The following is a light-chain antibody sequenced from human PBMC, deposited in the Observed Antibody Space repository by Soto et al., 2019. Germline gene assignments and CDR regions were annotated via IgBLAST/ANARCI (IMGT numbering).Light chain of an antibody. V-gene: IGKV1-39*01. CDR3: QQSYSTLRP. CDR1: QSISSY. J-gene: IGKJ4*01. CDR2: AAS. Sequence: SVSVYIAVVVAIISKASQSISSYLNWYQQKPGKAPKLLIYAASSLQSGVPSRFSGSGSGTDFTLTISSLQAEEASTYYCQQSYSTLRPFGGGTKVDIK.